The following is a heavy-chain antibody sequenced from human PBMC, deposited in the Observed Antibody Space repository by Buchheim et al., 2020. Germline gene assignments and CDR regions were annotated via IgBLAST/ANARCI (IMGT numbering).Heavy chain of an antibody. D-gene: IGHD3-10*01. Sequence: QVQLVQSGAEVKKPGASVKVSCKASGYTFTGYYMHWVRQAPGQGLEWMGWINPNSGGTNYAQKFQGRVPMTRDTSIRTAYMEMSRLRSDVTAVYYCARDRSSTIVRGVICYYGMDVWGLGTT. CDR1: GYTFTGYY. CDR2: INPNSGGT. V-gene: IGHV1-2*02. J-gene: IGHJ6*02. CDR3: ARDRSSTIVRGVICYYGMDV.